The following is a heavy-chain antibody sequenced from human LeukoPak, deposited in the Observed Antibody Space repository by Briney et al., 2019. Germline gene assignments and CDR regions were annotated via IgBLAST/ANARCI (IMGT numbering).Heavy chain of an antibody. Sequence: PGGSLRLTCTGSGFIFSSYGLFWVRQAPGKGLEWVSAISSGGAYTYYADSVKGRFTISRDNASNSVSLQMNGLRAEDTAIYYCARDPEVPDYYSYMDVWGKGTTVTVSS. J-gene: IGHJ6*03. CDR2: ISSGGAYT. V-gene: IGHV3-21*01. CDR1: GFIFSSYG. CDR3: ARDPEVPDYYSYMDV.